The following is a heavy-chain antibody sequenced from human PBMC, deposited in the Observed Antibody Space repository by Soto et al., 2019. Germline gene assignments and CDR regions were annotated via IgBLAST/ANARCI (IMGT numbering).Heavy chain of an antibody. V-gene: IGHV3-11*01. Sequence: SLRLSCALSGVTLSETQMTWVRQALGKGLEWVSYISSSGSTIYYAVSVKGQFTISRYNVKNSLYLQMNSLRAEDTGVYYCARETPGGSGWHMDFWGQGTLVTVSS. D-gene: IGHD6-19*01. CDR1: GVTLSETQ. J-gene: IGHJ4*02. CDR3: ARETPGGSGWHMDF. CDR2: ISSSGSTI.